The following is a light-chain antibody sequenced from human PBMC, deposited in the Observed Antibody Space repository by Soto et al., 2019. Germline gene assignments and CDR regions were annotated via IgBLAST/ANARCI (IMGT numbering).Light chain of an antibody. CDR1: QAISIY. J-gene: IGKJ1*01. Sequence: IQVTQSPSSLSASVGDRVTITCRASQAISIYLAWYQQEPGKAPKLLIYGASTLQSGVPSRFSGSGSGTEFTLTISSLQPEDFATYFCQQLDSYPWTFAQGTKVDIK. CDR3: QQLDSYPWT. V-gene: IGKV1-9*01. CDR2: GAS.